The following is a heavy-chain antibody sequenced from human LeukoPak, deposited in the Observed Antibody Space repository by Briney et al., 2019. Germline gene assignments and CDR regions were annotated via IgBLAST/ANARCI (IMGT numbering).Heavy chain of an antibody. J-gene: IGHJ4*02. Sequence: AGGSLRLSCAASGFSFRSCWMSWVRQAPGEGLEWVANINQDGSEKYYVDSVKGRFTISRDNAKSSLYLQMNSLRAEDTAVYYCARDIVPPGIFWDYWGQGTLVTVSS. V-gene: IGHV3-7*05. CDR2: INQDGSEK. D-gene: IGHD2-2*01. CDR1: GFSFRSCW. CDR3: ARDIVPPGIFWDY.